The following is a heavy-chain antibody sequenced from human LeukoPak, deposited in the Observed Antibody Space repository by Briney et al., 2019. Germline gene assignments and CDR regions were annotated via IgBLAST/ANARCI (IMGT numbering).Heavy chain of an antibody. CDR2: INGSGGST. CDR3: AKGLKPAMASRSNYFDY. D-gene: IGHD2-8*01. V-gene: IGHV3-23*01. Sequence: GGSLRLSCAASGFSFSNYAMNWVRQAPGKGLEWVSTINGSGGSTHYADSVKGRFTISRDNSKNTLYLQMNSLRADDTAVYYCAKGLKPAMASRSNYFDYWGQGALVTVSS. CDR1: GFSFSNYA. J-gene: IGHJ4*02.